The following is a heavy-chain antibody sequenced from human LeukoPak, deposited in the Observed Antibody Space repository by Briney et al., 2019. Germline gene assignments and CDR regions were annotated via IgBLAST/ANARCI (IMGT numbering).Heavy chain of an antibody. CDR1: GFTLRSYA. CDR3: AKIEVDRYFDAFDI. D-gene: IGHD1-26*01. J-gene: IGHJ3*02. V-gene: IGHV3-23*01. CDR2: ISGSGGST. Sequence: PGGSLRLSCAASGFTLRSYAMSWVRQAPGKGLEWVSAISGSGGSTYYADSVKGRFTISRDNSKNTLYLQMNSLRADDTAVYYCAKIEVDRYFDAFDIWGQGTMVTVSS.